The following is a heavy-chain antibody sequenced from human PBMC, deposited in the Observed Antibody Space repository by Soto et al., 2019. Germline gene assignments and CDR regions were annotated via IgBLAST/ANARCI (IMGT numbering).Heavy chain of an antibody. D-gene: IGHD6-19*01. J-gene: IGHJ3*02. Sequence: SVKVSCKASGGTFSSYAISWVRRAPGQGLEWMGGIIPIFGTANYAQKFQGRVTITADESTSTAYMELSSLRSGDTAVYYCARDTDSIAVAGHDAFDIWGQGTMVTVSS. CDR3: ARDTDSIAVAGHDAFDI. V-gene: IGHV1-69*13. CDR1: GGTFSSYA. CDR2: IIPIFGTA.